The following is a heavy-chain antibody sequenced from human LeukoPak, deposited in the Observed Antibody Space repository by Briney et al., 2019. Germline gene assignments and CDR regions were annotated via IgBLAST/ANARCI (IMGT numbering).Heavy chain of an antibody. J-gene: IGHJ4*02. D-gene: IGHD3-10*01. CDR3: ARDGGAYGGFGELSDYFDY. CDR1: GYTYTGYY. CDR2: INPSGGST. Sequence: ASVKVSCKASGYTYTGYYMHWVRQSPGQGLEWMGIINPSGGSTSYAQKFQGRVTMTRDTSTSTVYMELSSLRSEDTAVYYCARDGGAYGGFGELSDYFDYWGQGTLVTVSS. V-gene: IGHV1-46*01.